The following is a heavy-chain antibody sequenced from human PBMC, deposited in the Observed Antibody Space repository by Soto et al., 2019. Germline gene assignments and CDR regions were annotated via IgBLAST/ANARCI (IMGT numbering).Heavy chain of an antibody. CDR1: GGTFSSYA. V-gene: IGHV1-69*06. CDR3: ASGGPTPLDYSYVMDV. D-gene: IGHD2-15*01. J-gene: IGHJ6*02. CDR2: VIPIFGTA. Sequence: QVQLVQSGAEVKKPGSSVKVSCKASGGTFSSYAISWVRQAPGQGLEWMGGVIPIFGTANYAKKFQGRVTITADISTSTAYMQLSSLRAEDTAVYYCASGGPTPLDYSYVMDVWGQGTTVTVSS.